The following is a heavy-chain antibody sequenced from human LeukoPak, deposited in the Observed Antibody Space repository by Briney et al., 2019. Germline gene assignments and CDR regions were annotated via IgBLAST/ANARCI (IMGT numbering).Heavy chain of an antibody. Sequence: GASVKVSCKPSGYTFTGYYIHWARQAPGQGLEWMGWIHPDSGGTNYAQKFQGRVTMTRDTSVSTAYMELNRLTSDDTAVYYCARGTSMVRGIIDYWGQGTLVTVSS. J-gene: IGHJ4*02. CDR2: IHPDSGGT. V-gene: IGHV1-2*02. D-gene: IGHD3-10*01. CDR3: ARGTSMVRGIIDY. CDR1: GYTFTGYY.